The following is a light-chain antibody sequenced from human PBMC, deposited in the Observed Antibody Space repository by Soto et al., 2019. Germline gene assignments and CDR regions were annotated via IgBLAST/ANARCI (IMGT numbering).Light chain of an antibody. CDR1: QSVSDN. V-gene: IGKV3-11*01. J-gene: IGKJ5*01. Sequence: ETVLTQSPATLSSSPGERVTLSCRASQSVSDNLGWYQQKPGQAPRLLIYDASSRATGIPARFSGSGSGTDFTLTISSLEPEDFAVYYCQQRKNWPPFTFGQGTRLEIK. CDR2: DAS. CDR3: QQRKNWPPFT.